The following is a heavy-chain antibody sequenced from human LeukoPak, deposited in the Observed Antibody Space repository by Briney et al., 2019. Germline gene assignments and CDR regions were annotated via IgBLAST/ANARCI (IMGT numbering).Heavy chain of an antibody. CDR3: ARGGDYGVPLGDY. Sequence: GGSLRLSCAASGFTFSSYSMNWVRQAPGKGLEWVSYISSTSKIYYTDSVKGRFTISRDNAKNSLYLQMNSLRAEDTAVYYCARGGDYGVPLGDYWGQGTLVTVSS. D-gene: IGHD4-17*01. V-gene: IGHV3-48*01. CDR2: ISSTSKI. J-gene: IGHJ4*02. CDR1: GFTFSSYS.